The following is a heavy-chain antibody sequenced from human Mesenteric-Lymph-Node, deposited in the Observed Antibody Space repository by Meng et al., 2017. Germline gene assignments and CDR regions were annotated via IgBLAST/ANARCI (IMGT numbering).Heavy chain of an antibody. Sequence: QVQRQGPGPGRVKPSGTLSLTCTVSGDSNSSDIWWSWVRQPPGKGLEWIGEVYHRGDTNYNPSLKSRVVISVDRSKNQFSLNLSSVTAADTAVYYCGRDQGRQLINHWGQGTLVTVSS. V-gene: IGHV4-4*02. CDR2: VYHRGDT. CDR1: GDSNSSDIW. D-gene: IGHD1-1*01. CDR3: GRDQGRQLINH. J-gene: IGHJ4*02.